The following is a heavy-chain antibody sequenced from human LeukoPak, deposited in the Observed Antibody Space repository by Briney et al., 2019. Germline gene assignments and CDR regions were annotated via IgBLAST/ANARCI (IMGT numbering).Heavy chain of an antibody. V-gene: IGHV3-21*04. CDR3: PMGEGYNDY. J-gene: IGHJ4*02. CDR2: IAGSSSYM. Sequence: GGSLRLSCAASGFSFSSYHMNWGRQAPGKGLEWVSSIAGSSSYMNYADAVKGRFTISRDNAKNSLYLQMNSLRGEDTAVYYCPMGEGYNDYWGQGILVTVSS. D-gene: IGHD5-24*01. CDR1: GFSFSSYH.